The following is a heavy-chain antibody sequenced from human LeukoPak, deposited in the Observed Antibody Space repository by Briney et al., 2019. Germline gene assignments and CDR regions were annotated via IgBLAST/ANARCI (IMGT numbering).Heavy chain of an antibody. Sequence: GASVKVSRKVSGGTFSNYAISWVRQAPGQGLEWMGGIIPNFEIAKFAQKFQGRVTMTRDMSTSTVYMELSSLRSEDTAVYYCAKDRYCTNGVCYTGDFDYWGQGTLVTVSS. V-gene: IGHV1-69*10. CDR1: GGTFSNYA. CDR2: IIPNFEIA. CDR3: AKDRYCTNGVCYTGDFDY. J-gene: IGHJ4*02. D-gene: IGHD2-8*01.